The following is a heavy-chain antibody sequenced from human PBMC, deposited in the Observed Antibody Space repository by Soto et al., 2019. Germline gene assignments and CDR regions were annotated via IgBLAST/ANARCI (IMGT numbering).Heavy chain of an antibody. D-gene: IGHD5-12*01. CDR1: GGTFSSYT. CDR2: IIPICGTA. V-gene: IGHV1-69*12. J-gene: IGHJ2*01. CDR3: ARGNHRWLQLWYFDL. Sequence: QIQLVQSGAEVKKPGSSVTVSCKASGGTFSSYTISWVRQAPGQGLAWMGGIIPICGTANYTQKFQGRVTITADESTSTAYMELSSLRSEDTAVYYCARGNHRWLQLWYFDLWGRGTLVTVSS.